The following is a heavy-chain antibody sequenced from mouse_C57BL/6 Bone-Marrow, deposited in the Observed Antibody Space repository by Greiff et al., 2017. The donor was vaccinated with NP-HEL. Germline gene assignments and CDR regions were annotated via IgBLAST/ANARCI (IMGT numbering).Heavy chain of an antibody. D-gene: IGHD2-2*01. J-gene: IGHJ2*01. CDR2: IYPRSGNT. CDR1: GYTFTSYG. Sequence: QVQLQQSGAELARPGASVKLSCTASGYTFTSYGISWVQQSPGQGLEWIGVIYPRSGNTSYNEKFTGKATLTADKSSSTAYLELRSLTSEDSAVYFCASEIYYGYDWGQGNTLTVSA. V-gene: IGHV1-81*01. CDR3: ASEIYYGYD.